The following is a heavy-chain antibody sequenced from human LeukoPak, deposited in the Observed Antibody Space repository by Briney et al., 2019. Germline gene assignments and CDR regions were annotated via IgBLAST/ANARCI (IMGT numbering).Heavy chain of an antibody. V-gene: IGHV4-61*02. Sequence: SQTLSLTCTVSGGSISSGSYYWSWIRQPAGKGLEWIGRIYTSGSTNYNPSLKSRVTISVDTSKNQFSLKLSSVTAADTAVYYCARDSAMVRGVQKYYYYYYMDVWGKGTTVTVSS. CDR3: ARDSAMVRGVQKYYYYYYMDV. CDR1: GGSISSGSYY. J-gene: IGHJ6*03. CDR2: IYTSGST. D-gene: IGHD3-10*01.